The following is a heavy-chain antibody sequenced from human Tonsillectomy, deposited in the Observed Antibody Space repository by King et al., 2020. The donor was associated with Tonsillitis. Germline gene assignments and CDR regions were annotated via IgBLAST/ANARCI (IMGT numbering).Heavy chain of an antibody. CDR2: IDWDDDK. CDR3: ARVTRITMGRLGNYYYMDV. Sequence: TLKESGPALVKPTQTLTLTCTFSGFSLSTSGMCVSWIRQPPGKALEWLARIDWDDDKYYNKSLNTRPTISKDTSKNQVVLTMTNMDPVDTATYYCARVTRITMGRLGNYYYMDVWGKGTTVTVSS. V-gene: IGHV2-70*11. J-gene: IGHJ6*03. D-gene: IGHD3-10*01. CDR1: GFSLSTSGMC.